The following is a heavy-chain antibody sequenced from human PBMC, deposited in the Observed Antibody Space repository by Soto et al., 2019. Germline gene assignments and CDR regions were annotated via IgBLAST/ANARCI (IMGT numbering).Heavy chain of an antibody. CDR1: GFTFSSYG. CDR2: IWYDGSNK. D-gene: IGHD6-13*01. Sequence: QVQLVESGGGVVQPGRSLRLSCAASGFTFSSYGMHWVRQAPGKGLAWVAVIWYDGSNKYYADSVKGRFTISRDNSKNTLYMQMNSLRAEDTAVYYCAIDFIGAAAGTLGYWGKGTLVPVSS. CDR3: AIDFIGAAAGTLGY. J-gene: IGHJ4*02. V-gene: IGHV3-33*01.